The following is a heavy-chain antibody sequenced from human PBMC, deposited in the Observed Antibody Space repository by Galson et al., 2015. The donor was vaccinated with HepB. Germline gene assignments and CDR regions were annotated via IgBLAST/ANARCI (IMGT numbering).Heavy chain of an antibody. CDR2: VSGYGGSA. Sequence: SVKVSCKASGYDFNKYGLSWVRQAPGQGLEWMGWVSGYGGSANYSPKFQGRVTMTTQTSTGTAYMEMRSLRSDDTAVYYCARDSRLELQLNNYYSYGMDVWGQGTAVRVS. V-gene: IGHV1-18*01. D-gene: IGHD1-7*01. J-gene: IGHJ6*02. CDR3: ARDSRLELQLNNYYSYGMDV. CDR1: GYDFNKYG.